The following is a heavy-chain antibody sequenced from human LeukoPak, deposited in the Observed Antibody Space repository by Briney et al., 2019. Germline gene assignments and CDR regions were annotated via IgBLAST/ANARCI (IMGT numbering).Heavy chain of an antibody. D-gene: IGHD2/OR15-2a*01. CDR2: ISSSSSTI. Sequence: PGGSLRLSCAASGFTFSTYIMNWVRQAPGKGLEWISSISSSSSTIYHADSVKGRFTISRDNAKNSLYLQMNSLRDEDTAVYYCARARIADYWGQGTLVTVSS. V-gene: IGHV3-48*02. CDR3: ARARIADY. CDR1: GFTFSTYI. J-gene: IGHJ4*02.